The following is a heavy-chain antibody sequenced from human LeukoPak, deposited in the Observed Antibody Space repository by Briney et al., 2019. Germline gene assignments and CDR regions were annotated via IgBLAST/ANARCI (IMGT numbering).Heavy chain of an antibody. CDR3: AKDRYDATLFDY. CDR1: GFTFSSYA. D-gene: IGHD3-16*01. J-gene: IGHJ4*02. V-gene: IGHV3-23*01. Sequence: GGSLRLSCAASGFTFSSYAMSWVRQAPGKGLEWVSAIGGSGGSTYYADSVKGRFTISRDNSKNTLYLQMNSLRAEDTAVYYCAKDRYDATLFDYWGQGTLVTVSS. CDR2: IGGSGGST.